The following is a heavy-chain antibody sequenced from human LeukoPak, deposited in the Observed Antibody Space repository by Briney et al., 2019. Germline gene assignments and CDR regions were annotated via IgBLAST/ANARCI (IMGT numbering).Heavy chain of an antibody. CDR3: ARVIGWDEPFDI. J-gene: IGHJ3*02. V-gene: IGHV3-74*01. CDR2: INTDGSST. Sequence: GGSLRLSCSASGFTLSNYWMHWVRQAPGKGLVWVSRINTDGSSTNYADSVKGRFTVSRDNAKNTLYLQMNSLRAEDTAVYYCARVIGWDEPFDIWGQGTMVTVSS. D-gene: IGHD1-26*01. CDR1: GFTLSNYW.